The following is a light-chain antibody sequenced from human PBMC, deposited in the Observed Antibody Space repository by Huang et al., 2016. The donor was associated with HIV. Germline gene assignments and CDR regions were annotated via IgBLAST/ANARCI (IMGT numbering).Light chain of an antibody. J-gene: IGKJ1*01. CDR3: QQYYSTPWT. Sequence: DIVMTQSPESLAVSLGEMSTINCKSSQSVLYSSNNKNYLAWYQQKPGQQPKLLIYWASTLESGVPDRFSGSGSVTDFTLTISSLHAGEVAVYYCQQYYSTPWTFGQGTKVEIK. V-gene: IGKV4-1*01. CDR2: WAS. CDR1: QSVLYSSNNKNY.